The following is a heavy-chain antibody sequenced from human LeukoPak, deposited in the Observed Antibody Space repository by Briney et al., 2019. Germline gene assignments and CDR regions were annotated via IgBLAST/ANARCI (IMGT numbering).Heavy chain of an antibody. Sequence: GGSLRLSCAASGFAFSIYSMTWVRQAPGKGLERVANIREDGSEKYYVDSVKGRFTISRDNAKNSVYLQMNSLRDEDTAVYYCAKTRRVFDYWGQGTLVTVSS. V-gene: IGHV3-7*05. CDR3: AKTRRVFDY. D-gene: IGHD3-10*01. CDR1: GFAFSIYS. J-gene: IGHJ4*02. CDR2: IREDGSEK.